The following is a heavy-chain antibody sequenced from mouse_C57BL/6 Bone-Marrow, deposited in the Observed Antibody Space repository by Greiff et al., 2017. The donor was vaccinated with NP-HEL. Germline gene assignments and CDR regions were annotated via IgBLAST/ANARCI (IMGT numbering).Heavy chain of an antibody. CDR1: GYTFTSYW. J-gene: IGHJ2*01. D-gene: IGHD2-5*01. Sequence: VQLQQSGTVLARPGASVKMSCKTSGYTFTSYWMHWVKQRPGQGLEWIGAIYPGNSDTSYNQKFKGKAKLTADTSASTAYMELSSLTNEDSAVYYCTRPSYYSNYYFDYWGQGTTLTVSS. CDR2: IYPGNSDT. CDR3: TRPSYYSNYYFDY. V-gene: IGHV1-5*01.